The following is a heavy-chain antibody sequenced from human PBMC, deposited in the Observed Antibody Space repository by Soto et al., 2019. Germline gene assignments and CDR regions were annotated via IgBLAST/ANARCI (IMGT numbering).Heavy chain of an antibody. CDR3: ARASASSKLRGVVIN. V-gene: IGHV4-4*02. J-gene: IGHJ4*02. CDR2: IYHSGNT. D-gene: IGHD3-10*01. CDR1: GASIITDNW. Sequence: QVQLQESGPGLVKPSGTLSLTCALSGASIITDNWWSWVRQPPGKEMEWIGEIYHSGNTNFNPSGKSRCTISVDTSKNQFSLTVSSVTAADTAIYYCARASASSKLRGVVINWGQGTLVTVSS.